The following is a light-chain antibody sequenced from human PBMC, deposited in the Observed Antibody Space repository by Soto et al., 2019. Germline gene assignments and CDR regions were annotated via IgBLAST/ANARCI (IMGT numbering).Light chain of an antibody. CDR1: QSVSGSC. CDR2: GAS. J-gene: IGKJ3*01. Sequence: EIVLTQSPGTQSLSPGERATLSGRDSQSVSGSCLAWYQQKPGQAPRLLTYGASSRATGIPDRFSGSGSGTDFTLTISRLEPEDFAVYYCQQYGSSPFTFGPGTKVDIK. CDR3: QQYGSSPFT. V-gene: IGKV3-20*01.